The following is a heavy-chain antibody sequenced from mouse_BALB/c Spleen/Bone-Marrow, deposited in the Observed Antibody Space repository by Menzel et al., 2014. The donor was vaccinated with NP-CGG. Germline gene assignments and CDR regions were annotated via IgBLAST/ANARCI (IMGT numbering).Heavy chain of an antibody. CDR1: GFNIKDTY. V-gene: IGHV14-3*02. CDR3: ASYVYGYYFDY. CDR2: IDPANVNT. J-gene: IGHJ2*01. D-gene: IGHD1-1*01. Sequence: VQLQQSGAELVKPGASVKLSCTASGFNIKDTYMHWVKQRPEQGLEWIGRIDPANVNTKYDPEFQGKATITADKSSNTAYLQLSSMTSADAAVYYCASYVYGYYFDYWGQGTPLTVSS.